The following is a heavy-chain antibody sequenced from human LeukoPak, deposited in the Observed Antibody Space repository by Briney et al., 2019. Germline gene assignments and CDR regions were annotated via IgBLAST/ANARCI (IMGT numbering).Heavy chain of an antibody. CDR2: IYHSGST. CDR1: SESFSGYF. CDR3: ARARGSSWATPLDY. V-gene: IGHV4-34*01. D-gene: IGHD6-13*01. J-gene: IGHJ4*02. Sequence: PSETLSLTCAIYSESFSGYFWSWIRQPPGKGLEWIGSIYHSGSTYCNPSLKSRVTISVDTSKNQFSLKLSSVTAADTAVYYCARARGSSWATPLDYWGQGTLVTVSS.